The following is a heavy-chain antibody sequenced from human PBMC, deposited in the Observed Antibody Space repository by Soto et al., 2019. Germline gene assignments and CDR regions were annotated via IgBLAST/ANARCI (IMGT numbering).Heavy chain of an antibody. CDR2: ISYDGSNK. V-gene: IGHV3-30*18. CDR3: AKKSAGSGYSEY. CDR1: GFTFSSYS. J-gene: IGHJ4*02. Sequence: LSLSCAASGFTFSSYSMHWVRQAPGKGLEWVAVISYDGSNKYYADSVKGRFTISRDNSKNTLYLQMSSLRAEDTAVYYCAKKSAGSGYSEYWGQGTLVTVSS. D-gene: IGHD3-22*01.